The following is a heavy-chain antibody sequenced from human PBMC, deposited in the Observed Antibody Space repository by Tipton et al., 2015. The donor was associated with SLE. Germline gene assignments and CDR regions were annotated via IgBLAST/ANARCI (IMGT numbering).Heavy chain of an antibody. J-gene: IGHJ3*02. D-gene: IGHD1-14*01. CDR3: ARDISPRDAFDI. CDR1: GFTVSNNY. Sequence: SLRLSCAASGFTVSNNYMSWVRQAPGKGLEWVSAISGRSGSAYYADSVKGRFSISRDNSKNTVFLQMNSLRAEDTAVYYCARDISPRDAFDIWGQGTMVTVSS. CDR2: ISGRSGSA. V-gene: IGHV3-53*01.